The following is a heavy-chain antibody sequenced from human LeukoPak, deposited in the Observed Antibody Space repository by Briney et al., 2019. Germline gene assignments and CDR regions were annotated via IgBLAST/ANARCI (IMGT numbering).Heavy chain of an antibody. Sequence: PGGSLRLSCAASGFTFSSYGMHWVRQAPGKGLEWVAVISYDGGNKYYADSVKGRFTISRDNSKNTLYLQMNSLRAEDTAVYYCAKDGYIVVESEDYMDVWGKGTTVTVSS. CDR3: AKDGYIVVESEDYMDV. V-gene: IGHV3-30*18. J-gene: IGHJ6*03. CDR2: ISYDGGNK. CDR1: GFTFSSYG. D-gene: IGHD2-2*01.